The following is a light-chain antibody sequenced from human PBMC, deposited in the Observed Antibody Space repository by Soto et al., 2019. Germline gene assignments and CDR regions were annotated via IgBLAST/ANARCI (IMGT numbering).Light chain of an antibody. CDR3: GTWDSSLSAVV. CDR2: ENN. V-gene: IGLV1-51*02. Sequence: QSVLTQPPSVSATPGQKVTISCSGSSSNIGNNYVSWYQQLPGTAPKLLIYENNKQPSGIPDRFSGSKSGTSATLGITGLQTGDEADYYCGTWDSSLSAVVFGGGTQLTVL. J-gene: IGLJ2*01. CDR1: SSNIGNNY.